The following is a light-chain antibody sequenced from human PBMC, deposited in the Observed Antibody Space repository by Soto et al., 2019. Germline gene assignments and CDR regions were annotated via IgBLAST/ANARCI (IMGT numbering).Light chain of an antibody. CDR1: SSNIGSNT. Sequence: QSVLTQPPSASGTPGQRVTISCSGSSSNIGSNTVNWYRQLPGTAPKLLIYSYNQRPCGVPDRSSGSKSVTSASLAISGPQSEDEADYYCAAWDDSLNGYVFGTGTKLTVL. J-gene: IGLJ1*01. V-gene: IGLV1-44*01. CDR2: SYN. CDR3: AAWDDSLNGYV.